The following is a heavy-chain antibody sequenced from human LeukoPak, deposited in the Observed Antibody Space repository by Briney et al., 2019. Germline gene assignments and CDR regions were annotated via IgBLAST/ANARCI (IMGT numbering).Heavy chain of an antibody. Sequence: GGSLRLSCAASGFTFSSYEMNWVRQAPGKGLEWASYISSSGSTIYYADSVKGRFTISRDNAKNSLYLQMNSLRAEDTAVYYCASERCSSTSCYDGYYGMDVWGKGTTVTVSS. CDR1: GFTFSSYE. D-gene: IGHD2-2*01. J-gene: IGHJ6*04. CDR3: ASERCSSTSCYDGYYGMDV. V-gene: IGHV3-48*03. CDR2: ISSSGSTI.